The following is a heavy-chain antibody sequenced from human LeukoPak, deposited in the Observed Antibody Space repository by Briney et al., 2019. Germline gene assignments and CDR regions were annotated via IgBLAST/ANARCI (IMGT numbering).Heavy chain of an antibody. J-gene: IGHJ4*02. D-gene: IGHD6-6*01. CDR3: ARRTYSSSSSIFDY. Sequence: ASVKVSCKASGYTFTSYGISWVRQAPGQGLEWMGWISANNGNTNYVQKLQGRVTMTTDTSTSTASMELRSLRSDDTAVYYCARRTYSSSSSIFDYWGQGTLVTVSS. CDR1: GYTFTSYG. CDR2: ISANNGNT. V-gene: IGHV1-18*01.